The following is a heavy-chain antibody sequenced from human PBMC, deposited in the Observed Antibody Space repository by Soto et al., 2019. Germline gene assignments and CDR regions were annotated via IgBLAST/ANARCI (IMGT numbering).Heavy chain of an antibody. V-gene: IGHV3-7*03. Sequence: GGSLRLSCVASGFTFSGYWMSWVRQAPGKGLEWVAKIKQDGSERHYVDSVKGRFTISRDNANNSVFLQMNNLRDEDTAVYYCVRDPGPRPDAMRGLGWFDPWGQGTLVTVSS. J-gene: IGHJ5*02. CDR3: VRDPGPRPDAMRGLGWFDP. CDR2: IKQDGSER. D-gene: IGHD2-2*01. CDR1: GFTFSGYW.